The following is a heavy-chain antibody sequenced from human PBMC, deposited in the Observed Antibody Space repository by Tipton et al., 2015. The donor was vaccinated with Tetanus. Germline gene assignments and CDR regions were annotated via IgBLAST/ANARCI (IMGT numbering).Heavy chain of an antibody. CDR3: ARGRPSSLGPPKDAFDT. D-gene: IGHD3-16*01. CDR1: GGSISSGGYS. V-gene: IGHV4-30-2*01. J-gene: IGHJ3*02. CDR2: IYHSGST. Sequence: TLSLTCAVSGGSISSGGYSWSWIRQPPGKGLEWIGYIYHSGSTYYNPSLKSRVTISVDRSKNQFSLKLSSVTAADTAVYYCARGRPSSLGPPKDAFDTWGQGTMVTVSS.